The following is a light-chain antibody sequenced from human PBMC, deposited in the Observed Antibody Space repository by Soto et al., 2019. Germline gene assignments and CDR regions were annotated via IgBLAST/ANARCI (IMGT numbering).Light chain of an antibody. CDR3: CSYAGSYTHYV. CDR1: SSDVGGYNY. Sequence: QSALTQPRSVSGSPGQSVTIPCTGTSSDVGGYNYVSWYQQYPGKAPKVMIYAVTKRPSGVPDRISGSKSGNTASLTISGLQAEDEADYYCCSYAGSYTHYVFGTGTKVTVL. V-gene: IGLV2-11*01. J-gene: IGLJ1*01. CDR2: AVT.